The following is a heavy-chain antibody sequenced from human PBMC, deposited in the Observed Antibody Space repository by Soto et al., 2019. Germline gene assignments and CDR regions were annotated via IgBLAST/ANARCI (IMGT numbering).Heavy chain of an antibody. CDR2: IIPIFATP. CDR1: GGTFSSYA. Sequence: QVQLVQSGAEVKKPGSSVKVSCKASGGTFSSYAISWVRQAPGQGLEWMGGIIPIFATPNYAQRFQGRVTITAVESTSTAYMELSSLRSEDTAVYYCATLSSSRGIFFDYWGQGTLVTVSS. D-gene: IGHD6-13*01. V-gene: IGHV1-69*01. J-gene: IGHJ4*02. CDR3: ATLSSSRGIFFDY.